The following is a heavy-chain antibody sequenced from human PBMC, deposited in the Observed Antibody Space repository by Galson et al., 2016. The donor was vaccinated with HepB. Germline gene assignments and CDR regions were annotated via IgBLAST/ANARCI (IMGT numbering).Heavy chain of an antibody. CDR3: ARTYYDFWSGYFDY. D-gene: IGHD3-3*01. Sequence: SLTCTVSGASISSYYWSWIRQPPNKGLEWMGYVYNSGGTSYNPSLQSRVTISEDTSKNEFSLKLSSVTPADTAVYFCARTYYDFWSGYFDYWGQGIPVTVSS. CDR1: GASISSYY. V-gene: IGHV4-59*01. J-gene: IGHJ4*02. CDR2: VYNSGGT.